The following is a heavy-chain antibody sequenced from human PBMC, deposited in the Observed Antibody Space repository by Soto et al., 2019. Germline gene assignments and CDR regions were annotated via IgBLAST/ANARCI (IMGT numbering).Heavy chain of an antibody. CDR2: IYYRGNT. D-gene: IGHD1-1*01. CDR1: ADSINRGNYY. J-gene: IGHJ4*02. V-gene: IGHV4-39*01. Sequence: SPTLSLTCSVSADSINRGNYYWGWLRHPPGKGLEWIGSIYYRGNTYYNPALPTRVTISLDKSKSQFSLKLNSVTAADSAVYFCARLEGQATIPYCFDFWGQGDLVTVSS. CDR3: ARLEGQATIPYCFDF.